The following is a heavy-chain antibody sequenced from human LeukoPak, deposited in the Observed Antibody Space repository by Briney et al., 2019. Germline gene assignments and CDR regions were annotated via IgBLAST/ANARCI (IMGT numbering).Heavy chain of an antibody. J-gene: IGHJ5*02. CDR2: INHSGST. CDR1: GGSFSGYY. CDR3: ASLSGHNWFDP. V-gene: IGHV4-34*01. Sequence: PSETLSLTCAVYGGSFSGYYWSWIRQPPGKGLEWIGEINHSGSTNYNPSLKSRVTISVDTSKNQFSLKLSTVTAADTAVYYCASLSGHNWFDPWGQGTLVTVSS. D-gene: IGHD3-16*02.